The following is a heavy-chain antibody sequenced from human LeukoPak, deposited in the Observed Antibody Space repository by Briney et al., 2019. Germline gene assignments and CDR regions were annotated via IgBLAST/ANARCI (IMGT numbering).Heavy chain of an antibody. V-gene: IGHV4-30-2*06. CDR3: ASAPRPRKLGLLNAFDI. D-gene: IGHD1-26*01. CDR2: IHHSGPT. J-gene: IGHJ3*02. CDR1: GGSIKSGGYY. Sequence: SQTLSLTCTVSGGSIKSGGYYWSWIRQSPGKGLEWIGYIHHSGPTYYSPSLNSRVSISVDRSKNQFSLKLSSVTAADTAVYYCASAPRPRKLGLLNAFDIWGQGTMVTVSS.